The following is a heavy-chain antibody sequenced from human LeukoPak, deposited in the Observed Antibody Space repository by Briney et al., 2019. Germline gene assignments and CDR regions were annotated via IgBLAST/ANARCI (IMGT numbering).Heavy chain of an antibody. Sequence: GASVKVSCKASGGTFSSYAISWVRQAPGQGLEWMGGVIPIFGTANYAQKLQGRVTMTTDTSTSTAYMELRSLRSDDTAVYYCARADGIFGVEFDYWGQGTLVTVSS. V-gene: IGHV1-69*05. CDR3: ARADGIFGVEFDY. CDR1: GGTFSSYA. CDR2: VIPIFGTA. J-gene: IGHJ4*02. D-gene: IGHD3-3*01.